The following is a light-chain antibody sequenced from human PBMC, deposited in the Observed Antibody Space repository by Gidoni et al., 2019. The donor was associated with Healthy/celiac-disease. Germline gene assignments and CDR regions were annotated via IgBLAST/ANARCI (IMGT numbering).Light chain of an antibody. Sequence: PASISCRSSQSLLHSNGYNYLDWYLQKPGQSPQLLIYLGSNRASGVPDRFSGSGSGTDFTLKISRVEAEEVGVYYCMQARQTPRTFGQGTKVEIK. V-gene: IGKV2-28*01. J-gene: IGKJ1*01. CDR2: LGS. CDR3: MQARQTPRT. CDR1: QSLLHSNGYNY.